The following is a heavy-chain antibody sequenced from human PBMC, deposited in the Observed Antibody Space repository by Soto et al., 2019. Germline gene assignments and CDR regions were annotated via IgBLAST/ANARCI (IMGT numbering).Heavy chain of an antibody. Sequence: GESLKISCKGSGYSFTSYRIGWVRQMPGKGLEWMGIIYPGDSDTRYSPSFQGQVTISADKSISTAYLQWSSLKASDTAMYYCARTYYYDSSGYTPLGYWGQGTLVTVSS. CDR2: IYPGDSDT. D-gene: IGHD3-22*01. CDR3: ARTYYYDSSGYTPLGY. V-gene: IGHV5-51*01. CDR1: GYSFTSYR. J-gene: IGHJ4*02.